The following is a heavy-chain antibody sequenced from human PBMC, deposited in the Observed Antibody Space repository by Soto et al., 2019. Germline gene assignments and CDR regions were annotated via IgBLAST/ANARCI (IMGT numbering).Heavy chain of an antibody. CDR2: INGGSGNT. V-gene: IGHV1-3*01. CDR3: ARVPPWGNSAGDYYIQHYDS. J-gene: IGHJ4*02. D-gene: IGHD3-10*01. Sequence: ASVKVSCKASGFSFTGYYIHWLRQAPGQRPQWMGWINGGSGNTKYSQDFQGRVTFTRDTFATTAYLELSSLRSEDTAVYYCARVPPWGNSAGDYYIQHYDSWGQGTPVTVS. CDR1: GFSFTGYY.